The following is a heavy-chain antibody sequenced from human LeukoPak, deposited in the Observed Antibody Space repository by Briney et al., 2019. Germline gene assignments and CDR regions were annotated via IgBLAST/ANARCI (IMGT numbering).Heavy chain of an antibody. D-gene: IGHD6-19*01. CDR1: GGSISSSSYY. Sequence: SETLSLTCTVSGGSISSSSYYWGWIRQPPGKGLEWIGSIYYSGSTYYNPSLKSRVTISVDTFKNQFSLKLSSVTAADMAVYYCARHPTGSSGWFDPRWFDPWGQGTLVTVSS. V-gene: IGHV4-39*01. CDR2: IYYSGST. J-gene: IGHJ5*02. CDR3: ARHPTGSSGWFDPRWFDP.